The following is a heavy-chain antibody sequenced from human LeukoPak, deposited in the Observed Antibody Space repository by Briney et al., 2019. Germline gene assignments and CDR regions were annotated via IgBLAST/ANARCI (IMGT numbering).Heavy chain of an antibody. D-gene: IGHD2-8*01. V-gene: IGHV3-30*18. CDR3: ANEMVTHYSDY. CDR1: GFTFSDYG. CDR2: ISYDGINK. J-gene: IGHJ4*02. Sequence: GGSLRLSCAASGFTFSDYGMYWVRQAPGKGLEWVAVISYDGINKYYTDSVKGRFTISRDNSKNTLYLQMDSLRAEDTAVYYCANEMVTHYSDYWGQGTLVTVSS.